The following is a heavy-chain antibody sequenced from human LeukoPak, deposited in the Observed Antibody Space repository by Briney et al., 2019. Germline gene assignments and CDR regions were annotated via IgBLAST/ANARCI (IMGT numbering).Heavy chain of an antibody. D-gene: IGHD4-17*01. V-gene: IGHV4-38-2*02. CDR3: AETRSDY. Sequence: SETLSLTCTVSGYSISSGYYWGWIRQPPGKGLEWIGSIYYSGSTYYNPSLKSRVTISVDTSKNQFSLKLSSVTAADTAVYYCAETRSDYWGQGTLVTVSS. CDR1: GYSISSGYY. J-gene: IGHJ4*02. CDR2: IYYSGST.